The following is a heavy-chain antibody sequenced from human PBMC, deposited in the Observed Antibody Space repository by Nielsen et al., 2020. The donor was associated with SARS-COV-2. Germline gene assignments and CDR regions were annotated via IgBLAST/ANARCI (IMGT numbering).Heavy chain of an antibody. CDR1: GGSISSYY. Sequence: SETLSLTCTASGGSISSYYWSWIRQPPGKGLEWIGYIYYSGSTNYNPSLKSRVTISVDTSKNQFSLKLSSVTAADTAVYYCARGSVGGVTYRPISHYFDYWGQGTLVTVSS. J-gene: IGHJ4*02. D-gene: IGHD3-3*01. CDR2: IYYSGST. V-gene: IGHV4-59*01. CDR3: ARGSVGGVTYRPISHYFDY.